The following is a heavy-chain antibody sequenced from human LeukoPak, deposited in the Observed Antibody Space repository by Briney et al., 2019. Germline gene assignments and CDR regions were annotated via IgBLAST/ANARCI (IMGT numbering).Heavy chain of an antibody. D-gene: IGHD5-12*01. CDR3: AREGLKPIVATIKDGMDV. CDR1: GGSFSGYY. V-gene: IGHV4-34*01. J-gene: IGHJ6*02. CDR2: INYSGST. Sequence: SETLSLTCAVYGGSFSGYYWSWIRQPPGKGLEWIGEINYSGSTNYNPSLKSRVTISVDTSKNQFSLKLSSVTAADTAVYYCAREGLKPIVATIKDGMDVWGQGTTVSVSS.